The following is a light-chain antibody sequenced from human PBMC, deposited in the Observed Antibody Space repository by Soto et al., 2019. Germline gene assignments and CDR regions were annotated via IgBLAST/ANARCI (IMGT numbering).Light chain of an antibody. CDR1: QGISSY. J-gene: IGKJ4*01. V-gene: IGKV1-27*01. CDR2: AAS. Sequence: DIQMTQSPSSLSASVGDRVTVTCRASQGISSYLAWYQQKPGKVPKLLIFAASTLQPGVPSRFSGSGSGTDFTLTIRSLQPADVATYYCQKYDSASSPTFGGGTKVEIK. CDR3: QKYDSASSPT.